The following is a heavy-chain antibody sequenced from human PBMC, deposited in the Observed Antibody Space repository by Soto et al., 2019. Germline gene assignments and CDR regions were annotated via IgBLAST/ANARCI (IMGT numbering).Heavy chain of an antibody. CDR2: IKPSGGST. J-gene: IGHJ4*02. CDR3: SGCSGGSCYSALQY. V-gene: IGHV1-46*01. CDR1: GYTFSSYY. Sequence: QVQLVQYGAEVKXPGASVKVSCKASGYTFSSYYMPWVRQAPGQGLVWMGIIKPSGGSTSYAQKFQGIVTMSRDTSTSTVYMELSSLRSEDTAVYYCSGCSGGSCYSALQYWGQGTLVTVSS. D-gene: IGHD2-15*01.